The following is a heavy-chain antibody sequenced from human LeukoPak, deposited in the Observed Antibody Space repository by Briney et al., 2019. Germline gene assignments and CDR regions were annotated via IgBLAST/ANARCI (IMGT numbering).Heavy chain of an antibody. CDR3: ANRFPHNDYAAFDI. Sequence: PGGSLRLSCAASGFTFSSYSMNWVRQAPGKGLEWVSSISSSSTYIYYADSVKGRFTISRDNAKNSLYLQMTSLRAEDTAVYYCANRFPHNDYAAFDIWGQGTMVTVSS. CDR1: GFTFSSYS. J-gene: IGHJ3*02. V-gene: IGHV3-21*01. CDR2: ISSSSTYI. D-gene: IGHD4-17*01.